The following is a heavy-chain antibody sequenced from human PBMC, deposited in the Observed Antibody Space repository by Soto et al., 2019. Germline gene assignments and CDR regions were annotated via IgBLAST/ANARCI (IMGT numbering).Heavy chain of an antibody. V-gene: IGHV1-2*04. CDR1: GYTFTGYY. D-gene: IGHD3-10*01. J-gene: IGHJ6*03. Sequence: ASVKVSCKASGYTFTGYYMHWVRQAPGQGPEWMGWINPNSGGTNYAQKFQGWVTMTRDTSISTAYMELSRLRSDDTAVYYCARGDMVRMNEESPYYYYYMDVWGKGTTVTVSS. CDR2: INPNSGGT. CDR3: ARGDMVRMNEESPYYYYYMDV.